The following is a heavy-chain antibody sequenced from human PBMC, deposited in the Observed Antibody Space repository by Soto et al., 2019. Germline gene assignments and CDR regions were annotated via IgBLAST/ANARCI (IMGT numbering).Heavy chain of an antibody. CDR2: INAANGDT. D-gene: IGHD6-13*01. J-gene: IGHJ5*02. CDR1: GYTFTSYG. Sequence: DSVKVSCKASGYTFTSYGIHWLRTNPGQRLEWMGWINAANGDTKYSPKCQGRVTITRDTSASTAYLELSSLRSEDTAVYYCVRRLVSATGINWFNPWGQRTQVTASS. CDR3: VRRLVSATGINWFNP. V-gene: IGHV1-3*01.